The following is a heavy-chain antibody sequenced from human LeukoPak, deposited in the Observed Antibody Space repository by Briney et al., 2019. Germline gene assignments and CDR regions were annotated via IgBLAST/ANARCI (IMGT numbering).Heavy chain of an antibody. D-gene: IGHD1-26*01. J-gene: IGHJ3*02. CDR2: INPNSGGT. CDR3: AREIVGATDDAFDI. V-gene: IGHV1-2*02. CDR1: GYTFTGYY. Sequence: ASVKVSCKASGYTFTGYYMHWVRQAPGQGLEWMGWINPNSGGTNYAQKFQGRVTMTRDTSISTAYMELSRLRSDDTAVYYCAREIVGATDDAFDIWGRGTMVTVSS.